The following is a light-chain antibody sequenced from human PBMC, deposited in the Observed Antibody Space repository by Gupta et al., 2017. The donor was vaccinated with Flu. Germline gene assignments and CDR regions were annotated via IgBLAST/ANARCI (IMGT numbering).Light chain of an antibody. CDR2: NGS. V-gene: IGKV1-5*01. Sequence: IQMTESPSPLSASVGDRVTITCRASQSIDTWLAWYQQKPGKAPNLLIYNGSNLQGWVPSRCSGSGAGTQFTQTISSLQADVLATYYCQHYKSCWTFGQGTKVEVK. J-gene: IGKJ1*01. CDR3: QHYKSCWT. CDR1: QSIDTW.